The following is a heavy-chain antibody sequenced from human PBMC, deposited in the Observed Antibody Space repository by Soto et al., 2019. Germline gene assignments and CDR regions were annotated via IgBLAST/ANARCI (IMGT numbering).Heavy chain of an antibody. CDR2: IYPGDSDT. J-gene: IGHJ4*02. CDR1: GYSFTSYW. V-gene: IGHV5-51*01. CDR3: ARAPGTFDSGSYWVVGY. Sequence: GESLKISCKGSGYSFTSYWIGWVRQMPGKGLEWMGIIYPGDSDTRYSPSFQGRVTISADKSISTAYLQWSSLKASDTAMYYCARAPGTFDSGSYWVVGYWGQGTLVTVSS. D-gene: IGHD1-26*01.